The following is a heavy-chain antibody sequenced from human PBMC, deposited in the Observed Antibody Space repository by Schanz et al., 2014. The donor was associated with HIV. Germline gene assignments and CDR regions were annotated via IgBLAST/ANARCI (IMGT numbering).Heavy chain of an antibody. D-gene: IGHD3-16*01. V-gene: IGHV1-2*02. Sequence: QVQLVQSGAEVKKPGASVKVSCKASGYTLNGYYMHWVRQAPGQGLEWMGCINPNSGGTNYAQKFKGRVTMTRDTSIRTAYMELTRLRYDDTAVYYCARDLMFTTPLLGMDVWGQGTTVTVSS. CDR1: GYTLNGYY. CDR2: INPNSGGT. CDR3: ARDLMFTTPLLGMDV. J-gene: IGHJ6*02.